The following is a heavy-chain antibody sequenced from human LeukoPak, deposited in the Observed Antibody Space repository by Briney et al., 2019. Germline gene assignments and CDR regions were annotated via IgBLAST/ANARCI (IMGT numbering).Heavy chain of an antibody. J-gene: IGHJ4*02. CDR3: TNRRYLDY. V-gene: IGHV3-30*18. CDR2: ISNDGSYK. CDR1: GFTFRSYW. Sequence: GGSLRLSCAASGFTFRSYWMHWVRQAPGKGLEWVAIISNDGSYKNYADSVKGRYTVSRDNSDNTLFLQMSSLRVEDTAIYYCTNRRYLDYWGQGTLVTVSS. D-gene: IGHD3-9*01.